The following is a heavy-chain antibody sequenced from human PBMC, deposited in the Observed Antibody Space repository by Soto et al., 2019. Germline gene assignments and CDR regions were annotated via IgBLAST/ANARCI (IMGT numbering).Heavy chain of an antibody. CDR3: ARRYRGNFDY. Sequence: SETLSLTCTVSGGSVSSGSYFWTWIRQPPGKGLEYIGYIYYNGITTYSPSLKSRVTMSVDTSKNQFSLKLTSVTAADTAVYYCARRYRGNFDYWGKGYLVPVAS. CDR2: IYYNGIT. V-gene: IGHV4-61*01. D-gene: IGHD1-26*01. J-gene: IGHJ4*02. CDR1: GGSVSSGSYF.